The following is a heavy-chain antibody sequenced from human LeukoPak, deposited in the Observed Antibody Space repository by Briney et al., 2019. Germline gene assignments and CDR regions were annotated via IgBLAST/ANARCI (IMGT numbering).Heavy chain of an antibody. D-gene: IGHD1-26*01. Sequence: GVALRLSCAASGFTFSSHWMHWVRQAPGKGLVWVSRIKSDGSRTNYADSVKGRFTISRDNAKNMLYLQMNSLRAEDTAIYYCARDSIEGATRFDFWGQGTLVTVSS. J-gene: IGHJ4*02. CDR3: ARDSIEGATRFDF. CDR2: IKSDGSRT. CDR1: GFTFSSHW. V-gene: IGHV3-74*01.